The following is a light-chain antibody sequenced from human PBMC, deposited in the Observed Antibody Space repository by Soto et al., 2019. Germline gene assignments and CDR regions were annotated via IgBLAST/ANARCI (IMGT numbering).Light chain of an antibody. V-gene: IGLV1-47*02. CDR1: SSNIGSNY. CDR3: AAWDDSLSGWV. J-gene: IGLJ7*01. CDR2: SNN. Sequence: QSVLTQPPSASGTPGQRVTISCSGSSSNIGSNYVYWYQQLPGTAPKLLIYSNNQRPSGVPDRFSGSKSGTSASLAISGLRSEDEADYYCAAWDDSLSGWVFGGGTQLPSS.